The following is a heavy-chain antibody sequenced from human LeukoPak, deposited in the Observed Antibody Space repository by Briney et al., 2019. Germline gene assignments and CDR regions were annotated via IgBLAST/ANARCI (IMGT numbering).Heavy chain of an antibody. CDR1: GGSFSGYY. Sequence: PSETLSLTCAVYGGSFSGYYWSWIRQPPGKGLEWIGEINHSGSTNYNPSIKSRVTISVDTSKNQFSLKLSSVTAADRAVYYCAKFSGYMDVWGEGTTVTVSS. D-gene: IGHD6-25*01. CDR3: AKFSGYMDV. CDR2: INHSGST. V-gene: IGHV4-34*01. J-gene: IGHJ6*03.